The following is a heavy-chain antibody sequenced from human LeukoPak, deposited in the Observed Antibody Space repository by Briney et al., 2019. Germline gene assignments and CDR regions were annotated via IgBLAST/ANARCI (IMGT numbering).Heavy chain of an antibody. J-gene: IGHJ4*02. V-gene: IGHV4-34*01. CDR3: ARRRQDYDSSGYYSELDY. D-gene: IGHD3-22*01. Sequence: SETLSLTCAVYGVSFSGYYWSWIRQPPGKGLEWIGTIHYTGSTYYKPSLKSRVTISVDTSKNQFSLKLRSVTAADTAVYYCARRRQDYDSSGYYSELDYWGQGTMVTVSS. CDR2: IHYTGST. CDR1: GVSFSGYY.